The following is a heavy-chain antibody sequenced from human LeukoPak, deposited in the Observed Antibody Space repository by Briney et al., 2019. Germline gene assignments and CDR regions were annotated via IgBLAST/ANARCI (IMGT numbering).Heavy chain of an antibody. CDR1: GFTVSSNY. CDR3: ARDDSSGYYSGAFDI. CDR2: IYSGGST. V-gene: IGHV3-53*04. J-gene: IGHJ3*02. Sequence: GGSLRLSCAASGFTVSSNYMSWVRQAPGKGLEWVSVIYSGGSTYYADSVKGRFTISRHNSKNTLYLQMNSLRAADTAVYYCARDDSSGYYSGAFDIWGQGTMVTVSS. D-gene: IGHD3-22*01.